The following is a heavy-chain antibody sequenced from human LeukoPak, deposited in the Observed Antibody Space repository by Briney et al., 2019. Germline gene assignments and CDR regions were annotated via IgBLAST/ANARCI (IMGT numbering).Heavy chain of an antibody. CDR3: SGRSGFSSIY. CDR2: IKPDGSAD. Sequence: GGSLRLSCEASGFSFYTHWMNWVRQFPGGGVEWLANIKPDGSADYYLDSVKGRFSISRDNVKNLVYLQLNSLRTEDTAVYYCSGRSGFSSIYWGQGTLVTVSS. D-gene: IGHD2-2*01. CDR1: GFSFYTHW. V-gene: IGHV3-7*01. J-gene: IGHJ4*02.